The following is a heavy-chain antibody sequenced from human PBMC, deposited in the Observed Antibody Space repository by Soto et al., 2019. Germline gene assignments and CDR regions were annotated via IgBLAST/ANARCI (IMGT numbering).Heavy chain of an antibody. J-gene: IGHJ6*02. CDR2: INVCNGNT. CDR1: GYTFTNYA. V-gene: IGHV1-3*01. Sequence: ASVKVSCKASGYTFTNYAIHWVRQAPGQRLEWMGWINVCNGNTKYSQKFQGRVTITRDTSASTAYMELSSLRSEDTAVYYCARDSGGMDVWGQGTTVTVSS. CDR3: ARDSGGMDV.